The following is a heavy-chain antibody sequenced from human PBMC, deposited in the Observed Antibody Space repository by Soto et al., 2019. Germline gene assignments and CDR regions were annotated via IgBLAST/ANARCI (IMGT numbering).Heavy chain of an antibody. J-gene: IGHJ6*02. CDR2: IIPIFGTA. Sequence: SVKVSCKASGGTFSSYAISWVRQAPGQGLEWMGGIIPIFGTANYAQKFQGRVTITADESASTAYMELSSLRSEDTAVYYCARDGYCSSTSCYIGSYYYYGMDVWGQGTTVTVSS. CDR1: GGTFSSYA. CDR3: ARDGYCSSTSCYIGSYYYYGMDV. D-gene: IGHD2-2*02. V-gene: IGHV1-69*13.